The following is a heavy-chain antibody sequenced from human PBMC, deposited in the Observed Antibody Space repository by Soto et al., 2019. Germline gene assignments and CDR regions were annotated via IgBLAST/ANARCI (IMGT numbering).Heavy chain of an antibody. Sequence: GGSLRLSCAASGFTFSSYAMSWVRQAPGKGLEWVSAISGSGGSTYYADSVKGRFTISRDNSKNTLYLQMNSLKAEDTAVYYCAKLSRVTTKSADYWGQGTLVTVPQ. CDR2: ISGSGGST. D-gene: IGHD4-17*01. V-gene: IGHV3-23*01. CDR3: AKLSRVTTKSADY. J-gene: IGHJ4*02. CDR1: GFTFSSYA.